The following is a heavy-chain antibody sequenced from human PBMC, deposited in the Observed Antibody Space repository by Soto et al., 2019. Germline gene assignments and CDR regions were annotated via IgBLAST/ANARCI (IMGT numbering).Heavy chain of an antibody. V-gene: IGHV5-51*01. CDR3: ARYAYSSSHAFDY. J-gene: IGHJ4*02. CDR1: GYSFTSYW. D-gene: IGHD6-13*01. Sequence: GESLKISCKGSGYSFTSYWIAWVRQMPGKGLEWMGIIYPGDSDSRYSPSFQGRVTMSADKSSNTAYLQWSSLKASATAMSYCARYAYSSSHAFDYWGQGTLVTVSS. CDR2: IYPGDSDS.